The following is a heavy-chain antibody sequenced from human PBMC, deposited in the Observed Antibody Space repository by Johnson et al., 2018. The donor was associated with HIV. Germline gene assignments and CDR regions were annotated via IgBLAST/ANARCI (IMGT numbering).Heavy chain of an antibody. CDR3: AILFRDAFDI. Sequence: ADSVKGRFTISRDNSKNTLYLQMNSLRAEDTAVYYCAILFRDAFDIWGQGTMVTVSS. V-gene: IGHV3-33*01. D-gene: IGHD2-21*01. J-gene: IGHJ3*02.